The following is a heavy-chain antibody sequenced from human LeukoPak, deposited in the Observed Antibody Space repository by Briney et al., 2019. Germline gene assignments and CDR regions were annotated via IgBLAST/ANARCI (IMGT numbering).Heavy chain of an antibody. J-gene: IGHJ4*02. CDR3: SNFETVGVKPFES. CDR1: GFSFRSFG. V-gene: IGHV3-21*01. D-gene: IGHD1-26*01. CDR2: ISDDSAHI. Sequence: GGSLRLSCAASGFSFRSFGMNWVRQAPGKGLEWVSSISDDSAHIYYADSMRGRFTISRDNAKNSLYLQMNYLRAEDTAVYYCSNFETVGVKPFESWGQGTLVTVSS.